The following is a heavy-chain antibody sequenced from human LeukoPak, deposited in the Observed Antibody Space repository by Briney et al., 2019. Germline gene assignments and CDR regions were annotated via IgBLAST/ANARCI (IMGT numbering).Heavy chain of an antibody. Sequence: SETLSLTCAVYGGSFSGYYWSWIRQPPGKGLEWIGEINHSGSTNYNPSLKSRVTMSVDTSKNQFSLKLSSVTAADTAVYYCARGYCSSTSCYFKIRYYYMDVWGKGTTVTVSS. CDR1: GGSFSGYY. J-gene: IGHJ6*03. V-gene: IGHV4-34*01. CDR3: ARGYCSSTSCYFKIRYYYMDV. D-gene: IGHD2-2*01. CDR2: INHSGST.